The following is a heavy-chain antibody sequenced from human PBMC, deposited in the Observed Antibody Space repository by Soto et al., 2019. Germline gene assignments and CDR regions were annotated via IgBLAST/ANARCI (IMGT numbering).Heavy chain of an antibody. D-gene: IGHD3-10*01. CDR2: ISYDGSNK. CDR3: ARDPRYGSGSYPSLQSLSPYGMDV. V-gene: IGHV3-30-3*01. J-gene: IGHJ6*02. CDR1: GFTFSSYA. Sequence: GGSLRLSCAASGFTFSSYAMHWVRQAPGKGLEWVAVISYDGSNKYYADSVKGRFTISRDNSKNTLYLQMNSLRAEDTAVYYCARDPRYGSGSYPSLQSLSPYGMDVWGQGTTVTVSS.